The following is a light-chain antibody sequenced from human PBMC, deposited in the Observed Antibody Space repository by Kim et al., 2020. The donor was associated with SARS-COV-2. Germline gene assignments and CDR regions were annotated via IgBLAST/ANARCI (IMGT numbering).Light chain of an antibody. J-gene: IGLJ1*01. CDR1: SNNVGYYNY. Sequence: GQSITLSCTGTSNNVGYYNYVSWYQQRPADVPKLMIYDVDIRPSGVSNRFSGSKSGNTASLTISGPQAEDEADYYCSSYTPSGTLVFGSGTKVTVL. CDR2: DVD. CDR3: SSYTPSGTLV. V-gene: IGLV2-14*03.